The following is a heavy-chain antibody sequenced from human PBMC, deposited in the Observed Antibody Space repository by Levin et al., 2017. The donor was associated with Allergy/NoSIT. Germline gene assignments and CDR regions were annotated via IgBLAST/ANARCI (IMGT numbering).Heavy chain of an antibody. J-gene: IGHJ4*02. CDR2: ISGTSSAI. V-gene: IGHV3-11*05. CDR1: GFTFRDYY. CDR3: ARGPLAAADHY. D-gene: IGHD6-13*01. Sequence: LSLTCAASGFTFRDYYMSWIRQAPGKGLELVSYISGTSSAIIYADSVKGRFTISRDNAQNSLYLQMNSLRAEDTAVYFCARGPLAAADHYWGQGTLVTVSS.